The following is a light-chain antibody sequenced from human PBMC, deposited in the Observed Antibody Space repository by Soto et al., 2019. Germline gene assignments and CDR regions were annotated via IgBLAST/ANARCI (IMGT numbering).Light chain of an antibody. V-gene: IGLV2-11*01. CDR1: SSDVGVYNY. Sequence: QSVLTHPRSVCWSPGHSVTISCTGTSSDVGVYNYVSWYQQYPGKAPKIMIYDVSKRPSGVPDRFSGSKSDNTASLTISGLQAEDEADHYCCSYAGSYTFVFGIGTKVTVL. CDR3: CSYAGSYTFV. J-gene: IGLJ1*01. CDR2: DVS.